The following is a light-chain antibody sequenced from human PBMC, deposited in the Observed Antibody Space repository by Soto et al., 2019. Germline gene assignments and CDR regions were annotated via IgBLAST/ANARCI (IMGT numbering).Light chain of an antibody. CDR3: HQRHSWPRT. CDR1: QTVNSW. J-gene: IGKJ1*01. V-gene: IGKV3-11*01. CDR2: HAS. Sequence: EVMLSLSLSTLCRNQGERATLSCRASQTVNSWLAWYQHKPGQAPRLLIYHASSRATGIPARFSGSGSGTDFTLTISSLEPEDFAVYYCHQRHSWPRTFGQGSKVAIK.